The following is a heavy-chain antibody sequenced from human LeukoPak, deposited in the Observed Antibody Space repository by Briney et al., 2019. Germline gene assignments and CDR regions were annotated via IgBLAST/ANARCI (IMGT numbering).Heavy chain of an antibody. J-gene: IGHJ4*02. CDR3: ARVSGGTLIDY. Sequence: SETLSLTCTVSGGSISSYYLSWIRQPPGKGLEWIGYIYYSGSTNYNPSLKSRVTISVDTSKNQFSLKLSSVTAADTAVYYCARVSGGTLIDYWGQGTLVTVSS. V-gene: IGHV4-59*01. D-gene: IGHD3-16*01. CDR1: GGSISSYY. CDR2: IYYSGST.